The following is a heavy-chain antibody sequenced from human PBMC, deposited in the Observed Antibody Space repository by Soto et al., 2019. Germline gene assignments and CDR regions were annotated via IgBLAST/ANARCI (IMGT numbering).Heavy chain of an antibody. V-gene: IGHV3-48*01. CDR2: ISSSSSTI. J-gene: IGHJ4*02. CDR1: GFTFSSYN. Sequence: EVQLVESGGGLVQPGGSLRLSCAASGFTFSSYNMNWVRQAPGKGLEWVSYISSSSSTIHYADSVKGRFTISRDNAKDSLYLQMNSLRAEDTAVYYCERDTLAESSGYSFDYWGQGTLVTVSS. CDR3: ERDTLAESSGYSFDY. D-gene: IGHD3-22*01.